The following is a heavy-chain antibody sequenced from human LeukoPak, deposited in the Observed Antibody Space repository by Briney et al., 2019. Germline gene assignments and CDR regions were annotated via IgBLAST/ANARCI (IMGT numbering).Heavy chain of an antibody. J-gene: IGHJ6*02. D-gene: IGHD6-13*01. V-gene: IGHV3-21*01. Sequence: GGSLRLSCAASGFTFSSYSMNWVRQAPGKGLEWVLSISSSSSYIYYADSVKGRFTISRDNAKNSLYLQMNSLRAEDTAVYYCAREIAAAGPYYYYRMDVWGQGTTVPVSS. CDR3: AREIAAAGPYYYYRMDV. CDR1: GFTFSSYS. CDR2: ISSSSSYI.